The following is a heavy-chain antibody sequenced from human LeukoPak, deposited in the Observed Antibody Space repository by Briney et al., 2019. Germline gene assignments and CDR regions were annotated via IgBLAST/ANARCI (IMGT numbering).Heavy chain of an antibody. J-gene: IGHJ3*01. V-gene: IGHV1-69*04. D-gene: IGHD5-18*01. CDR2: IDPILGIA. CDR1: GGTFNNYA. CDR3: ARDQGDNSYGYYAIWYAFDG. Sequence: SVKVSCKASGGTFNNYAISWVRQAPGQGLEWMGRIDPILGIANYAQEFQGRLIITADKATSSAYMELSSLRSEDTAVYYCARDQGDNSYGYYAIWYAFDGWGQGTMVTVSS.